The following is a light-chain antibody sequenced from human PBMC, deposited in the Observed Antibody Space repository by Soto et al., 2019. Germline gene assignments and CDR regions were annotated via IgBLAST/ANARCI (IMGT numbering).Light chain of an antibody. Sequence: QSALTQPASVSGSPGQSIPISCTGTSSDVGGYNYVSWYQQHPGKAPKLMIYEVTHRPSGVSNRFSGSKSGNTASLTISGLQAEDGADYYCSSYTTTNTYVFGTGTKVTVL. CDR3: SSYTTTNTYV. V-gene: IGLV2-14*01. J-gene: IGLJ1*01. CDR2: EVT. CDR1: SSDVGGYNY.